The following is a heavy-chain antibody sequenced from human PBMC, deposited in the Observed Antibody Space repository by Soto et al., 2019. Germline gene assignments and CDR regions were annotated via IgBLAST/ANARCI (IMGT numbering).Heavy chain of an antibody. V-gene: IGHV1-69*13. D-gene: IGHD2-15*01. CDR1: GGTFSSYA. CDR3: ASVGTQRYYYGMDV. J-gene: IGHJ6*02. CDR2: IIPIFGTA. Sequence: SVKVSCKASGGTFSSYAISWVRQAPGQGLEWMGGIIPIFGTADYAQKFQGRVTITADESTSTAYMELSSLRSEDTAVYYCASVGTQRYYYGMDVWGQGTTVTVSS.